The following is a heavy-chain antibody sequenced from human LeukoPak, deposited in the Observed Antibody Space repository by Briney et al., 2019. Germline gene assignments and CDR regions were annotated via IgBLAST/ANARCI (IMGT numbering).Heavy chain of an antibody. CDR3: ARSVTGTTTVTYYYYYGMDV. CDR2: INHSGST. D-gene: IGHD1-20*01. CDR1: GGSFSGYY. V-gene: IGHV4-34*01. J-gene: IGHJ6*02. Sequence: PSETLSLTCAVYGGSFSGYYWSWIRQPPGKGLEWIGEINHSGSTNYNPSLKSRVTISIDTSKNQFSLKLSSVTAADTAVYYCARSVTGTTTVTYYYYYGMDVWGQGTTVTVSS.